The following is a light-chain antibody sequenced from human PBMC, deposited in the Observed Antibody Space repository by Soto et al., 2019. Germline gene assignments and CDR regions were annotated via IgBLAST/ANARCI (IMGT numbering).Light chain of an antibody. J-gene: IGKJ5*01. CDR3: QQRSSWPIT. CDR2: GES. V-gene: IGKV3-11*01. CDR1: ESVDSY. Sequence: VLTQSPASLSLSPGDRATLSCRASESVDSYLVWYQQKPGQAPRLLISGESNRATGIPDRLSGSGSGTDLALTINRLEPEDFAVYYCQQRSSWPITCGQGTRLEIK.